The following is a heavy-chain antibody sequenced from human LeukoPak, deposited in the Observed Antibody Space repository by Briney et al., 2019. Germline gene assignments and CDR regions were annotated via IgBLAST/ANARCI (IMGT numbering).Heavy chain of an antibody. V-gene: IGHV1-2*02. CDR3: AREAFTTVTTATDAFDF. J-gene: IGHJ3*01. D-gene: IGHD4-17*01. Sequence: ASVKVSCTAFGYTFTSNYIHWVRQAPGQGLEWMGWINPNSGGSNYAEKFQGRVTMTRDTALSTAYMELSSLRSDDTAVYYCAREAFTTVTTATDAFDFWGQGTMVTVSS. CDR2: INPNSGGS. CDR1: GYTFTSNY.